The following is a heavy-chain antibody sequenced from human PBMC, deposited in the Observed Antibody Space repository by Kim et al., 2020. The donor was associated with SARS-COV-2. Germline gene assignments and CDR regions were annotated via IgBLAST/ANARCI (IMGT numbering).Heavy chain of an antibody. CDR2: ISWNSGSI. CDR1: GFTFDDYA. Sequence: GGSLRLSCAASGFTFDDYAMHWVRQAPGKGLEWVSGISWNSGSIGYADSVKGRFTISRDNAKNSLYLQMNSLRAEDTALYYCAKDKSRYDYVWGSWYYFDYWGQGTLVTVSS. J-gene: IGHJ4*02. V-gene: IGHV3-9*01. D-gene: IGHD3-16*01. CDR3: AKDKSRYDYVWGSWYYFDY.